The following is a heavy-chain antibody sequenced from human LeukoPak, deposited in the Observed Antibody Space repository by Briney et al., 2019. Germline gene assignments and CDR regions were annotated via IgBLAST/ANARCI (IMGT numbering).Heavy chain of an antibody. V-gene: IGHV3-30*19. CDR1: GFTFSSYG. CDR3: ARAKDGTNILDY. CDR2: ISYNGVIK. D-gene: IGHD5-24*01. J-gene: IGHJ4*02. Sequence: GRSLRLSCAASGFTFSSYGMHWVRQAPGKGLEWVTLISYNGVIKYYADSVKGRFTISRDNSKNTLYLQMDTLRAEDTAVYYCARAKDGTNILDYWGQGTLVTVSS.